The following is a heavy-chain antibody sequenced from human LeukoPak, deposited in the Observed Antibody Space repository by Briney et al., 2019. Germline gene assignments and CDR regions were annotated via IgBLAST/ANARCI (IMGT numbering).Heavy chain of an antibody. Sequence: GGSLRLSCAASAFTFSSYAMSWVRRAPGKGLEWVSTISDSGGSTYYADSVKGRFTISRDNSKNTMYLQMNSLRADDTAVYYCAKHTNYCFDPWGQGTLVTVSS. J-gene: IGHJ5*02. CDR3: AKHTNYCFDP. CDR2: ISDSGGST. CDR1: AFTFSSYA. D-gene: IGHD1-1*01. V-gene: IGHV3-23*01.